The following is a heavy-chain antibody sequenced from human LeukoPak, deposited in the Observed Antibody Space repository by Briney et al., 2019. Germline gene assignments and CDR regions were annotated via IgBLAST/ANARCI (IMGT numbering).Heavy chain of an antibody. Sequence: PGGSLRLSCVASGLTFRNYWMHWVRQAPGKGLMWLSRITSDGSDTIYADSGKGRFTISRDNAKNTLYLQMNSLSAEDTAVYYCATGGEQYYDYWGQGTLVTVSS. J-gene: IGHJ4*02. D-gene: IGHD1/OR15-1a*01. CDR1: GLTFRNYW. CDR2: ITSDGSDT. CDR3: ATGGEQYYDY. V-gene: IGHV3-74*01.